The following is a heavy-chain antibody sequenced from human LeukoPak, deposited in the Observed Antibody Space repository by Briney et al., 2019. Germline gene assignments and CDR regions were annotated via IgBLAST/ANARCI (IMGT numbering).Heavy chain of an antibody. CDR2: ISSSSSTI. J-gene: IGHJ6*03. CDR1: GFTFSSYS. V-gene: IGHV3-48*01. Sequence: PGGSLRLSCAASGFTFSSYSMNWVRQAPGKGLEWVSYISSSSSTIYYADSVKGRFTISRDNSKNTLYLQMNSLRAEDTAVYYCAKDQGSGTHYYMDVWGKGTTVTISS. CDR3: AKDQGSGTHYYMDV. D-gene: IGHD3-10*01.